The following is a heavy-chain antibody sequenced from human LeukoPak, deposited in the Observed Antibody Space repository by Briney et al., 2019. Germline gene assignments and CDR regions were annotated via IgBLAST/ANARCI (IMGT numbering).Heavy chain of an antibody. J-gene: IGHJ6*03. D-gene: IGHD3-3*01. CDR3: AREFVLRFFEGYMDV. CDR2: VSSGSGTI. V-gene: IGHV3-48*01. Sequence: GGSLRLSCAASGFTFRSYSMNWVRQAPGKGLEWVSYVSSGSGTIYYADSVKGRFTISRDNAKNSLYLQMNSLRTEDTAVYYCAREFVLRFFEGYMDVWGKGTTVTVSS. CDR1: GFTFRSYS.